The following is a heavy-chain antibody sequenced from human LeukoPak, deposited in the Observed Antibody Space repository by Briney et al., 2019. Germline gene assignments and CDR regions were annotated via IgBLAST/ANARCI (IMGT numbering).Heavy chain of an antibody. CDR1: GFTFDDYA. CDR3: AKDSSSFFSGMDV. CDR2: ISWNSGSI. V-gene: IGHV3-9*01. D-gene: IGHD6-6*01. J-gene: IGHJ6*02. Sequence: PGGSLRLSCAASGFTFDDYAMHWVRHAPGKGLEWVSGISWNSGSIGYADSVKGRFIISRDNAKNSLYLQMNSLRAEDTALYYCAKDSSSFFSGMDVWGQGTTVTVSS.